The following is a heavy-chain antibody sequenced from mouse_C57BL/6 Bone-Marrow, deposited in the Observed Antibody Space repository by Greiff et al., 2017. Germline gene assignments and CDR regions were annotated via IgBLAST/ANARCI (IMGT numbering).Heavy chain of an antibody. CDR2: IDPENGDT. J-gene: IGHJ2*01. CDR1: GFNIKDDY. Sequence: VQLQQSGAELVRPGASVKLSCTASGFNIKDDYMHWVKQRPEQGLEWIGWIDPENGDTEYASKFQGKATISADTSSNTAYLQLSSLTSEDTAVYYFTYYDSFDYWGQGTTLTVSS. V-gene: IGHV14-4*01. CDR3: TYYDSFDY. D-gene: IGHD2-4*01.